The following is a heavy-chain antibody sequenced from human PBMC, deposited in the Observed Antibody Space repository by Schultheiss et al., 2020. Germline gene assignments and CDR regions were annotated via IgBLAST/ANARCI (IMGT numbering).Heavy chain of an antibody. CDR3: ARGGPWGPPQYYFDY. D-gene: IGHD3-16*01. Sequence: SQTLSLTCTVSGGSISSSSYYWGWVRQPPGKGLEWIGYIYYSGSTNYNPSLKSRVTISVDTSKNQFSLKLSSVTAADTAVYYCARGGPWGPPQYYFDYWGQGTLVTVSS. J-gene: IGHJ4*02. V-gene: IGHV4-61*05. CDR2: IYYSGST. CDR1: GGSISSSSYY.